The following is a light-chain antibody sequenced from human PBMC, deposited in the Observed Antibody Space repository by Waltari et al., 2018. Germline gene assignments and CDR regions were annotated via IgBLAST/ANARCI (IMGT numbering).Light chain of an antibody. Sequence: QSALTQPASVSGSPGQSITIPCPGPRGHFGMFNLVSWYQQHPGKAPQLIIYHVDDRPSGVSYRFSASKSGHTASLTISGLQPEDEADYYCCSYAGNKWLFGGGTKVTVL. V-gene: IGLV2-23*02. CDR2: HVD. CDR3: CSYAGNKWL. J-gene: IGLJ3*02. CDR1: RGHFGMFNL.